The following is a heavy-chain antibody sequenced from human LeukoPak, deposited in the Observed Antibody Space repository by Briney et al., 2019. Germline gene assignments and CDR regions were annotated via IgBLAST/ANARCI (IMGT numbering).Heavy chain of an antibody. V-gene: IGHV3-21*01. D-gene: IGHD1-26*01. CDR1: GFAFSTYD. Sequence: GGSLRLSCTASGFAFSTYDMNWVRQAPGKGLEWVSSISGGSTYIYYIDSVKDRFTISRDNAKNSLYLQMESLSDEETAVYYCARESGIMVGDYYYYYMDVWGIGTRVTVSS. CDR3: ARESGIMVGDYYYYYMDV. CDR2: ISGGSTYI. J-gene: IGHJ6*03.